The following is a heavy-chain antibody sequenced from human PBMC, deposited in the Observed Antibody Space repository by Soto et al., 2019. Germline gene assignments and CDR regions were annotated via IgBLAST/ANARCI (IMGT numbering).Heavy chain of an antibody. V-gene: IGHV3-23*01. J-gene: IGHJ6*02. CDR2: LNGAGGST. CDR1: GFTFSDYA. D-gene: IGHD3-10*01. CDR3: AAPRDEYGSGISWFTYGMDV. Sequence: GGSLRLSCLASGFTFSDYAMTWVRHVPGRGLEWVSSLNGAGGSTYYADSVRGRFTISRDNSQNTLFLQMNRLTVDGTAIYYCAAPRDEYGSGISWFTYGMDVWGQGTTVTVSS.